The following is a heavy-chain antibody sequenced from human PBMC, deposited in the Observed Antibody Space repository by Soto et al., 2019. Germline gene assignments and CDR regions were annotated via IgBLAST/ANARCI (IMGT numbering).Heavy chain of an antibody. CDR1: GFTFSNAW. D-gene: IGHD6-6*01. J-gene: IGHJ5*02. Sequence: VGSLRLSCAASGFTFSNAWMSWVRQAPGKGLEWVGRIKSKTDGGTTDYAAPVKGRFTISRDDSKNTLYLQMNNLKTEDTAVYYCTTEPLNGIAARRVWFDPWGQGTMVTVYS. V-gene: IGHV3-15*01. CDR3: TTEPLNGIAARRVWFDP. CDR2: IKSKTDGGTT.